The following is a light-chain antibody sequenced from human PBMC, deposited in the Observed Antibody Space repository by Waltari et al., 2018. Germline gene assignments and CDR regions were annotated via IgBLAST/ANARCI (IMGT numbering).Light chain of an antibody. V-gene: IGKV4-1*01. CDR3: HQYANSPWT. J-gene: IGKJ1*01. CDR1: QSVLYSPNKKNY. CDR2: WAS. Sequence: DIVMTQSPDSLAVSLGERATNHSKSPQSVLYSPNKKNYLAGYQQKPGQPPPLLIYWASTRESGVPDRFSGSGSGTDFTLTISSLQAEDVAVYYCHQYANSPWTFGQGTKVEVK.